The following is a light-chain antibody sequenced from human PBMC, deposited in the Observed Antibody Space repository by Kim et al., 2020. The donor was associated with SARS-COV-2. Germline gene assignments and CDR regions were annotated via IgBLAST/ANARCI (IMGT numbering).Light chain of an antibody. CDR2: AAS. CDR1: QSVSSS. CDR3: QQRSTFVT. Sequence: PGERATLSCRASQSVSSSLAWYQQKPYQAPRLLICAASSRAAGIPARFSGSGYGTDFTLTISSLEPEDFAVYYCQQRSTFVTFGQGTRLEIK. V-gene: IGKV3-11*01. J-gene: IGKJ5*01.